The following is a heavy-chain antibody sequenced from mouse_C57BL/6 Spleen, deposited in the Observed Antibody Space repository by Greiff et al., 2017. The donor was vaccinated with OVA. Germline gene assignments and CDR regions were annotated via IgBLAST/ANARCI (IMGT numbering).Heavy chain of an antibody. D-gene: IGHD3-2*01. V-gene: IGHV1-59*01. CDR2: IDPSDSYT. CDR1: GYTFTSYW. Sequence: QVQLQQSGAELVRPGTSVKLSCKASGYTFTSYWMHWVKQRPGQGLEWIGVIDPSDSYTNYNQKFKGKATVTVDTSSSTVYMQLSSLTSEDSAVYYCARKRQLEDAMDYWGQGTSVTVSS. J-gene: IGHJ4*01. CDR3: ARKRQLEDAMDY.